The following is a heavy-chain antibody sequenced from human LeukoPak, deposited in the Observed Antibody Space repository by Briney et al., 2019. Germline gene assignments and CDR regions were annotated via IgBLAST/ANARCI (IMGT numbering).Heavy chain of an antibody. CDR2: IYTSGST. CDR3: ASSKWELRGYYYMDV. D-gene: IGHD1-26*01. J-gene: IGHJ6*03. CDR1: GDSISSGNYY. V-gene: IGHV4-61*02. Sequence: SETLSLTCTVSGDSISSGNYYWTWIRQPAGKGLEWIGRIYTSGSTNYNPSLKSRVTISVDTSKNQFSLKLSSVTAADTAVYYCASSKWELRGYYYMDVWGKGTTVTVSS.